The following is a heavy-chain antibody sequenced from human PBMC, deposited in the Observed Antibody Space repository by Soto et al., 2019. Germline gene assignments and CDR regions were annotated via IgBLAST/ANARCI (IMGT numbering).Heavy chain of an antibody. CDR2: ISSSSSYI. Sequence: EVQLVESGGGLVKPGGSLRLSCAASGFTFSSYSMNWVRQAPGKGLEWVSSISSSSSYIYYADSVKGRFTISRDNAKNXRYLQMNSLRAEDTAVYYCARGNVVVVAADYYGMDVWGQGTTVTVSS. CDR3: ARGNVVVVAADYYGMDV. D-gene: IGHD2-15*01. J-gene: IGHJ6*02. V-gene: IGHV3-21*01. CDR1: GFTFSSYS.